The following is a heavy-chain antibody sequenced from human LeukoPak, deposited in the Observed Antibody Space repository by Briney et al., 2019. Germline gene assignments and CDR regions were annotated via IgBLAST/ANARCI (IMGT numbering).Heavy chain of an antibody. J-gene: IGHJ4*02. D-gene: IGHD3-22*01. Sequence: GGSLRLSCAASGFTVSTNCMSWVRQAPGKGLEWVSGISAGGETTFYADSVRGRLTISRDNSKNTLYLQMNSLSAEDTAVYYCALEKSDSPDYWGQGTLVTVSS. CDR2: ISAGGETT. CDR3: ALEKSDSPDY. V-gene: IGHV3-23*01. CDR1: GFTVSTNC.